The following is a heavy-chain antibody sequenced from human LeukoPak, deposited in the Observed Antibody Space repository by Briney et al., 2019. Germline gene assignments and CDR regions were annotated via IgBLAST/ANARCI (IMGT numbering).Heavy chain of an antibody. Sequence: GGSLRLSCAASEFTFSSYAMHWVRQAPGKGLEWVAVISSDGSNKYYADSVKGRFTISRDNSKNTLYLQMNSLRAEDTALFYCARARKYCSGGTCYRYYFDYCGQGTLVTVSS. D-gene: IGHD2-15*01. J-gene: IGHJ4*02. CDR2: ISSDGSNK. V-gene: IGHV3-30*04. CDR3: ARARKYCSGGTCYRYYFDY. CDR1: EFTFSSYA.